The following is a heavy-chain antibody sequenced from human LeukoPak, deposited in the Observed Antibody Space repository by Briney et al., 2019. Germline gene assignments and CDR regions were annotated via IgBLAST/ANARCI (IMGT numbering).Heavy chain of an antibody. Sequence: GGSLRLSCAASGFTFSSYGMHWVRQAPGKGLEWVAVISYDGSNKYYADSVKGRFTISRDNSKNTLYLQMNSLRAEDTAVYYCEQDRGYSGYLDYWGQGTLVTVSS. CDR3: EQDRGYSGYLDY. CDR1: GFTFSSYG. J-gene: IGHJ4*02. D-gene: IGHD5-12*01. CDR2: ISYDGSNK. V-gene: IGHV3-30*18.